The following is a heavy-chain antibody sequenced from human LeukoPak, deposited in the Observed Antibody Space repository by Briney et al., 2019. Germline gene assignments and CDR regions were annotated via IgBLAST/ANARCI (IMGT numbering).Heavy chain of an antibody. D-gene: IGHD6-6*01. J-gene: IGHJ5*02. CDR3: AKEALEYSSSSNWFDP. V-gene: IGHV3-30*04. CDR1: GCTFSSYA. Sequence: GGSLRLSWAAAGCTFSSYAMHGVRQAPGKGLEWVAVISYDGSNKYYADSVKGRFTISRDNSKNTLYLQMNSLRPEDTAVYYCAKEALEYSSSSNWFDPWGQGTLVTVSS. CDR2: ISYDGSNK.